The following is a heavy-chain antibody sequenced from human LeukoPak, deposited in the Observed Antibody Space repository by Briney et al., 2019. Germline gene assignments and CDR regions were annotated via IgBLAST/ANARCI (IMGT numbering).Heavy chain of an antibody. CDR2: FDPEDGET. D-gene: IGHD5-18*01. V-gene: IGHV1-24*01. J-gene: IGHJ4*02. CDR1: GYTLAELS. Sequence: ASVKVSCKVSGYTLAELSMHWVRQAPGKGLEWMGGFDPEDGETIYAQKFQGRVTMTEDTSTDTAYMELSSLRSEDTAVYYCATSRIQLWSYYFDYWGQGTLVTVSS. CDR3: ATSRIQLWSYYFDY.